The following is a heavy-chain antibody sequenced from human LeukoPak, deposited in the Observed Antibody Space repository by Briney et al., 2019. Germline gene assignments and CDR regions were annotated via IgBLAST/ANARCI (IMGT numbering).Heavy chain of an antibody. Sequence: SGTLSLTCAVSGGSISSSNWWSWVRQPPGKGLEWIGEICHSGSTNYNPSLKSRVTISVDKSKNQFSLKLSSVTAADTAVYYCARGQTVPAATDYYYYGMDVWGKGTTVTVSS. CDR1: GGSISSSNW. V-gene: IGHV4-4*02. J-gene: IGHJ6*04. CDR2: ICHSGST. CDR3: ARGQTVPAATDYYYYGMDV. D-gene: IGHD2-2*01.